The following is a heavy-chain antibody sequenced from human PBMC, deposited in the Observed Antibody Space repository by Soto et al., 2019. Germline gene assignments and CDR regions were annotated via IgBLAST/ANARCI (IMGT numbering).Heavy chain of an antibody. D-gene: IGHD5-18*01. CDR1: VFTFGTYA. CDR3: AKDRSVDTRDWFDP. J-gene: IGHJ5*02. CDR2: ITGSGGST. V-gene: IGHV3-23*01. Sequence: GGSLRLSCAASVFTFGTYAMNWVRQAPGKGLEWVSGITGSGGSTYYADSVKGRFTISRDNSENTLYLQMKSLRGDDTAVYYCAKDRSVDTRDWFDPWGQGTLVTVSS.